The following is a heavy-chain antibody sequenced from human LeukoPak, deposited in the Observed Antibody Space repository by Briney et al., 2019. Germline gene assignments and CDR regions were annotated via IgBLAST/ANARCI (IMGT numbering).Heavy chain of an antibody. J-gene: IGHJ4*02. Sequence: SVNVSCKSCVCTLISYALSGVRQPRSQGRECVGRIIPILGIANYAQKFQGRVTITAHKSTSTAYMELSSLRSEDTAVYYCAAARLDLPSGFVDWGQGTLVTVSS. CDR2: IIPILGIA. CDR3: AAARLDLPSGFVD. V-gene: IGHV1-69*04. CDR1: VCTLISYA. D-gene: IGHD1-7*01.